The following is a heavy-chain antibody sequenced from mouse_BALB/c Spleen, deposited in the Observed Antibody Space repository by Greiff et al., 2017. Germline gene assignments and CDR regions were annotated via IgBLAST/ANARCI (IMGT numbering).Heavy chain of an antibody. CDR3: ARSLYDYDGPAWFAY. Sequence: VKLMESGPGLVQPSQSLSITCTVTGFSLNSYGVHWVRQSPGKGLEWLGVIWSGGSTDYNAAFISRLSISKDHSKSQVFFKMNSLQANDTAIYYCARSLYDYDGPAWFAYWGQGTLGTVSA. D-gene: IGHD2-4*01. CDR1: GFSLNSYG. J-gene: IGHJ3*01. CDR2: IWSGGST. V-gene: IGHV2-2*02.